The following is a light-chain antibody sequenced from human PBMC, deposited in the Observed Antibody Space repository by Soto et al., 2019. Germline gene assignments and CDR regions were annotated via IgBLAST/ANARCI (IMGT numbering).Light chain of an antibody. CDR2: GAS. CDR3: QQRSNWPPSLT. V-gene: IGKV3-15*01. J-gene: IGKJ4*01. CDR1: QSVSNN. Sequence: EIVMTQSPATLSVSPGEEAILSCRASQSVSNNLAWYQQKPGQAPRFLIYGASTRATGIPARFSGSGSGTEFTLTISSLEPEDFAVYYCQQRSNWPPSLTFGGGTKVDNK.